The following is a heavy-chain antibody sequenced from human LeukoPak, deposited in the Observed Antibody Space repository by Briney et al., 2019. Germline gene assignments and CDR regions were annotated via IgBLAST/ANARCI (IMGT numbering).Heavy chain of an antibody. CDR1: GGSMNSYY. Sequence: PSETLSLTCSVSGGSMNSYYWSWIRQSPGKGLEWIGYIYCSGSTNYNPSLKSRVTISVDTSKNQFSLKLSSVTAADTAVYYCARHVWLQPFDYWGQGTLVIVPS. CDR3: ARHVWLQPFDY. CDR2: IYCSGST. V-gene: IGHV4-59*08. D-gene: IGHD3-9*01. J-gene: IGHJ4*02.